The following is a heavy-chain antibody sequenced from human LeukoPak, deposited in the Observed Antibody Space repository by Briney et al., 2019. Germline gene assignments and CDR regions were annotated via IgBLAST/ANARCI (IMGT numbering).Heavy chain of an antibody. D-gene: IGHD3-22*01. V-gene: IGHV1-46*01. J-gene: IGHJ1*01. Sequence: ASVKVCCKASGYTFTSYYMHWVRQAPGQGLEWMGIIDPGDGSTSYTQKFQGRVTMTRDTSTSTVFLDLSSLRSEDTAVYYCATAPYSSGSFQHWGQGTLVTVSS. CDR3: ATAPYSSGSFQH. CDR2: IDPGDGST. CDR1: GYTFTSYY.